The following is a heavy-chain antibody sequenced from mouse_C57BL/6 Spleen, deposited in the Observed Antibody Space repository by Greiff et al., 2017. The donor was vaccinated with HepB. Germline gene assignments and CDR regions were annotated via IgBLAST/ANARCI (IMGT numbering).Heavy chain of an antibody. D-gene: IGHD1-1*01. J-gene: IGHJ2*01. CDR2: IYPGGGYT. CDR3: ARSGITTGSFDY. CDR1: GYTFTNYW. Sequence: VMLVESGAELVRPGTSVKMSCKASGYTFTNYWIGWAKQRPGHGLEWIGDIYPGGGYTNYNEKFKGKATLTADKSSSTAYMQFSSLTSEDSAIYYCARSGITTGSFDYWGQGTTLTVSS. V-gene: IGHV1-63*01.